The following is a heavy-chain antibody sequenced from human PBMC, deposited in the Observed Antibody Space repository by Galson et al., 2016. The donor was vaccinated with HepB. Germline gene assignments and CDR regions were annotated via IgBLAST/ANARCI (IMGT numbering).Heavy chain of an antibody. V-gene: IGHV3-30*03. Sequence: SLRLSCAASGFTFSSYGMHWVRQAPGKGLEWVAVITYDGSNKYYADSVKGRFTISRDNSKNTLYLQLNILRAEDTAVDYCTRFYDFLTGYYASDYWRQGTLVTVSA. CDR1: GFTFSSYG. J-gene: IGHJ4*02. D-gene: IGHD3-9*01. CDR2: ITYDGSNK. CDR3: TRFYDFLTGYYASDY.